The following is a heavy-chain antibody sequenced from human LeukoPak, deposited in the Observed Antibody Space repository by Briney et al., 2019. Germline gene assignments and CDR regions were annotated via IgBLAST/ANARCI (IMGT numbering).Heavy chain of an antibody. D-gene: IGHD6-13*01. CDR3: AGRTIAAAAFDY. Sequence: SVKVSCQASGGTFSSYTISWLRQAPGQGLEWMGGIVPRFGTTNYAPKFQGRVTITADTSSSTAYMELSRLRFDDTATYYCAGRTIAAAAFDYWGQGTLVTVSS. CDR2: IVPRFGTT. J-gene: IGHJ4*02. CDR1: GGTFSSYT. V-gene: IGHV1-69*06.